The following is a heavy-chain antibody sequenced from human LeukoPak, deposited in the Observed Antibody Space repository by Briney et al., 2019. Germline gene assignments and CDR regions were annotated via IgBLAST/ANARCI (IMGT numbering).Heavy chain of an antibody. CDR2: INPNSGGT. CDR1: GYTFTGYY. J-gene: IGHJ4*02. V-gene: IGHV1-2*04. CDR3: ARGVAVAARYYFDY. D-gene: IGHD6-19*01. Sequence: ASVKVSCKASGYTFTGYYMHWVRQAPGQGPEWMGWINPNSGGTNYAQKFQGWVTMTRDTSISTAYMELSRLRSDDTAVYYWARGVAVAARYYFDYWGQGTLVTVSS.